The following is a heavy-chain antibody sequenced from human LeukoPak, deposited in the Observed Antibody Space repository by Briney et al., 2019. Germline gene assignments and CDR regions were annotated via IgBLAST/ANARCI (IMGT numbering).Heavy chain of an antibody. CDR1: GFTFSSYA. Sequence: GGSLRLSCAASGFTFSSYAMSWVRQAPGKGLEWVSAISGSGGSTYYADSVKSRFTISRDNSKNTLYLQMNRLRAEDTAVYYCAKGDCSSTSCSLFDYWGQGTLVTVS. CDR2: ISGSGGST. D-gene: IGHD2-2*01. CDR3: AKGDCSSTSCSLFDY. V-gene: IGHV3-23*01. J-gene: IGHJ4*02.